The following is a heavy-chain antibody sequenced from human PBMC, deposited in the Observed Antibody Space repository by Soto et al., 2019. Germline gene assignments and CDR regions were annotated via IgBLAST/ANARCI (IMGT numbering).Heavy chain of an antibody. CDR2: IWYDGSNK. J-gene: IGHJ6*02. CDR3: AREYYDSSADPHYYYYYGMDV. D-gene: IGHD3-22*01. Sequence: SLRLSCAASGFTFSSYGMHWVRQAPGKGLEWVAVIWYDGSNKYYADSVKGRFTISRDNSKNTLYLQMNSLRAEDTAVYYCAREYYDSSADPHYYYYYGMDVWGQGTTVTVSS. V-gene: IGHV3-33*01. CDR1: GFTFSSYG.